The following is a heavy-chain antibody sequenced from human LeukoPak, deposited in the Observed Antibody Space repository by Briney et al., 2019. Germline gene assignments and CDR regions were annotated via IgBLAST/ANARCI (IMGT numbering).Heavy chain of an antibody. Sequence: GGSLRLSCAASGFTFSSYGMHWVRQAPGKGLEWVAVISYDGSNKYYADSVKGRFTISRDNSKNTLYLQMNSLRAEDTAVYYCARDPTFDYWGQGTLVTVSS. CDR2: ISYDGSNK. V-gene: IGHV3-30*03. J-gene: IGHJ4*02. CDR1: GFTFSSYG. CDR3: ARDPTFDY.